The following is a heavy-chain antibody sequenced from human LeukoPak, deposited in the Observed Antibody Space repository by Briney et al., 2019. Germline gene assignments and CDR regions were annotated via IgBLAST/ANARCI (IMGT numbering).Heavy chain of an antibody. D-gene: IGHD1-14*01. CDR1: GFTFSNYA. CDR3: ARHFAQWHCPGDH. V-gene: IGHV3-23*01. J-gene: IGHJ4*02. Sequence: GGSLRLSCAASGFTFSNYAMSWVRQAPGKGLEWVAVVGGSGVVTQYADSVKGRFTVSRDNFKNTLYLQMNSLRAEDTAIYYCARHFAQWHCPGDHWGQGTLVTVSS. CDR2: VGGSGVVT.